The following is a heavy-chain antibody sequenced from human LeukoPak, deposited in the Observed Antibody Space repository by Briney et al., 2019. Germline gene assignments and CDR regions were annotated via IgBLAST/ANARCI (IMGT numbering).Heavy chain of an antibody. V-gene: IGHV4-39*01. CDR1: GGSISRNNYY. CDR2: IYYGGYT. CDR3: QSRFLEWLLDY. J-gene: IGHJ4*02. D-gene: IGHD3-3*01. Sequence: SETLSLTCTVSGGSISRNNYYWGWIRQPPGKGLEWIGSIYYGGYTYYNPSLKSRVTISVDTSKNQFSLKLSSVTAADTAIYYCQSRFLEWLLDYWGQGTLVTVSS.